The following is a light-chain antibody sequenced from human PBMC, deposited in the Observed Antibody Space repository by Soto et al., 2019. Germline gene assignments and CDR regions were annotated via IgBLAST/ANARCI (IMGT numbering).Light chain of an antibody. J-gene: IGKJ1*01. CDR3: QQYNNWPPVT. Sequence: EIVMTQSPATLSVSPGERATLSCRASQSVSSNLAWYQQKPGQAPRLLIYGASTRATGIPARFSGSGSGTEFTLTISSLQSEDFAAYYCQQYNNWPPVTFGQGTKVEIK. CDR1: QSVSSN. V-gene: IGKV3-15*01. CDR2: GAS.